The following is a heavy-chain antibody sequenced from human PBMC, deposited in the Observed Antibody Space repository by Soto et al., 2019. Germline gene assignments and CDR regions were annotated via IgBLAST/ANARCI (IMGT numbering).Heavy chain of an antibody. CDR3: FRGGVTSRTFDY. CDR2: IFPDDSDT. Sequence: ESLKISCKASGYIIKNYWIGWVRQMPGQGLEWVGIIFPDDSDTRYSPSFQGHVTISVDKSISTAYVQWSSLKASDSAIYYCFRGGVTSRTFDYWGQGTLVTVSS. J-gene: IGHJ4*02. CDR1: GYIIKNYW. D-gene: IGHD3-16*01. V-gene: IGHV5-51*01.